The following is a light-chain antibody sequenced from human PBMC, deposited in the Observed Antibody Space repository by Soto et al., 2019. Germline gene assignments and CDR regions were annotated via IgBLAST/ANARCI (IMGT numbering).Light chain of an antibody. CDR3: QQYGSSPGT. V-gene: IGKV3-20*01. CDR2: GAS. CDR1: QRFLHSNGYNY. Sequence: VINEAPLARSVAPGEAAPMSCRSRQRFLHSNGYNYLAWYQQKPGQAPRLLIFGASIRDTGIPDSFSGSGSGTDFTLTISRLEPEDFAVYYCQQYGSSPGTFGEGTKVDIK. J-gene: IGKJ1*01.